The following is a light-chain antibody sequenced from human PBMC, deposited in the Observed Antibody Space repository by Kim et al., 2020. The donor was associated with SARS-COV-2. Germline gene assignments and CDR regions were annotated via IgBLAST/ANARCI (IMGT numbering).Light chain of an antibody. Sequence: EIVLTQSPGTLSLSPGERATLSCRASQSVSSNYLAWFQQKPGQAPRLLIYDASSRAPGIPDSVSGSVSGTDFTLTISRVEPEDFAIYYCQQYERAPDNFGQGTKLEI. CDR1: QSVSSNY. CDR2: DAS. J-gene: IGKJ2*01. CDR3: QQYERAPDN. V-gene: IGKV3-20*01.